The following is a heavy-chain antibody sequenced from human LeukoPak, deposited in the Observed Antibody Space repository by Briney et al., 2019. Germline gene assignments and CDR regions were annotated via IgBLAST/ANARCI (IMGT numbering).Heavy chain of an antibody. CDR3: ARAYDFWSGYGGNYMDV. CDR1: GFSFRTHS. Sequence: PGGSLRLSCAASGFSFRTHSMKWVRQAPGKGLEWVSSITSFGSDIYYADSVKGRFTISRDDGKNSLYLQMNSLGAEDSAVYYCARAYDFWSGYGGNYMDVWGKGTTVTVSS. V-gene: IGHV3-21*01. D-gene: IGHD3-3*01. CDR2: ITSFGSDI. J-gene: IGHJ6*03.